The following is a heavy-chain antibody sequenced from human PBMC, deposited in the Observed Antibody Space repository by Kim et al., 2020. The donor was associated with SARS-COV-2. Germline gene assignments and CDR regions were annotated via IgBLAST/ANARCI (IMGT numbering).Heavy chain of an antibody. V-gene: IGHV3-23*01. J-gene: IGHJ6*02. D-gene: IGHD6-13*01. Sequence: GGSLRLSCAASGFTFSSYAMSWVRQAPGKGLEWVSAISGSGGSTYYADSVKGRFTISRDNSKNTLYLQMNSLRAEDTAVYYCAKAGSSWPNYYYGMDVWGQGTTVTVSS. CDR2: ISGSGGST. CDR3: AKAGSSWPNYYYGMDV. CDR1: GFTFSSYA.